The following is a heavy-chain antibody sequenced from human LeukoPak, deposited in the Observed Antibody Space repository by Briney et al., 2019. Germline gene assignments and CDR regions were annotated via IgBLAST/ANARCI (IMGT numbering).Heavy chain of an antibody. J-gene: IGHJ4*02. CDR1: EFTFSSYA. CDR2: ISGSGGST. Sequence: GGSLRLSCAASEFTFSSYAMSWARQAPGKGLEWVSAISGSGGSTYYADSVKGRFTISRDNSKNTLYLQMNSLRAEDTAVYYCAKEVVGALSFDYWGQGTLVTVSS. V-gene: IGHV3-23*01. CDR3: AKEVVGALSFDY. D-gene: IGHD1-26*01.